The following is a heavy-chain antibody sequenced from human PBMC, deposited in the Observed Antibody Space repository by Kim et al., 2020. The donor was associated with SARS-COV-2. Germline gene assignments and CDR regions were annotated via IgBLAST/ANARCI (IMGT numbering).Heavy chain of an antibody. CDR3: ARDYRSWPTSTCYGEAIDY. J-gene: IGHJ4*01. Sequence: ASVKVSCKASGYTFTNYAIHWMRQAPGQRLEWMGWINSVTGNPKYSQIFQGRVTITRDTSATTAYLELSNLSAEDTAVYYCARDYRSWPTSTCYGEAIDY. CDR2: INSVTGNP. D-gene: IGHD2-2*01. CDR1: GYTFTNYA. V-gene: IGHV1-3*01.